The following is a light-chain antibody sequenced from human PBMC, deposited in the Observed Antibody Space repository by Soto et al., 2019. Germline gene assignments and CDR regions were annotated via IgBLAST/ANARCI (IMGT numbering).Light chain of an antibody. CDR1: NIRSKS. Sequence: SYELTQPPSVSVAPGQTARITCGGNNIRSKSVHWYQQKPGQAPVLVVYDDSDRPSGVPDRFSGSKSGNTASLTISGLQAEDEADYYCCSYAGSYTYVFGTGTKVTVL. J-gene: IGLJ1*01. CDR2: DDS. CDR3: CSYAGSYTYV. V-gene: IGLV3-21*02.